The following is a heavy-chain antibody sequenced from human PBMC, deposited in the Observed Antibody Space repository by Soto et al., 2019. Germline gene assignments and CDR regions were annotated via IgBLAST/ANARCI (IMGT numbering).Heavy chain of an antibody. Sequence: SETLSLTCTVSGGSISSYYWSWIRQPPGKGLEWIGYIYYSGSTNYNPSLKSRVTISVDTSKNQFSLKLSSVTAADTAVYYCARDADGDYGFDHWGQGTLVTVSS. D-gene: IGHD4-17*01. CDR1: GGSISSYY. J-gene: IGHJ4*02. CDR2: IYYSGST. V-gene: IGHV4-59*01. CDR3: ARDADGDYGFDH.